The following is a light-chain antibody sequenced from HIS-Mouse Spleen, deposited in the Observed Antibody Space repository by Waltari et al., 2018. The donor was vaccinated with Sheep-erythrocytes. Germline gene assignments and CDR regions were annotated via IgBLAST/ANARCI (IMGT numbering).Light chain of an antibody. CDR1: SSNIGNNY. V-gene: IGLV1-51*01. J-gene: IGLJ3*02. CDR3: GTWDSSLSAGRV. Sequence: QSVLTQPPSVSAAPGQKVTISCSGSSSNIGNNYVSWYQQLPGTAPKLLIYDNNKRPSGIPDRFSRSKSGTSATLGITGLQTGDEADYYCGTWDSSLSAGRVFGGGTKLTVL. CDR2: DNN.